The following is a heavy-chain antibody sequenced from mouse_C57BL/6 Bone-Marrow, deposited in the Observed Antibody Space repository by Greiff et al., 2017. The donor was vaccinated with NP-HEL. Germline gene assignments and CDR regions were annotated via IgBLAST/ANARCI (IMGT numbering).Heavy chain of an antibody. CDR3: TTKGSSHYAMDY. D-gene: IGHD1-1*01. J-gene: IGHJ4*01. CDR2: IDPENGDT. V-gene: IGHV14-4*01. CDR1: GFNIKDDY. Sequence: EVKLQESGAELVRPGASVKLSCTASGFNIKDDYMHWVKQRPEQGLEWIGWIDPENGDTEYASKFQGKATITADTSSNTAYLQLSSLTSEDTAVYYCTTKGSSHYAMDYWGQGTSVTVSS.